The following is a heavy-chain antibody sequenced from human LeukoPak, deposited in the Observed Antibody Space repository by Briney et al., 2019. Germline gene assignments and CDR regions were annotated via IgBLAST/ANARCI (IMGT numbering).Heavy chain of an antibody. D-gene: IGHD4-17*01. CDR1: GGSISSYY. V-gene: IGHV4-4*07. CDR3: ARALMTTVTTCWFDP. J-gene: IGHJ5*02. Sequence: SETLSLTCTVSGGSISSYYWSWIRQPAGKGLEWIGRIYSSGSTNYNPSLKSRVAMSVDTSKNQFSLKLSSVTAADTAVYYCARALMTTVTTCWFDPWGQGTLVTVSS. CDR2: IYSSGST.